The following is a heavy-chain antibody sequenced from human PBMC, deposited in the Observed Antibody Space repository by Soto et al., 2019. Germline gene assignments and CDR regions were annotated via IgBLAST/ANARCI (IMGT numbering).Heavy chain of an antibody. V-gene: IGHV4-59*01. CDR2: IYYSGST. D-gene: IGHD3-22*01. J-gene: IGHJ4*02. CDR3: ARAFFVRDYYDSSGTILCFDC. CDR1: GGSISSYY. Sequence: SETLSLTCTVSGGSISSYYWSWIRQPPGKGLEWIGYIYYSGSTNYNPSLKSRVTISVDTSKNQFSLKLSSVTAADTAVYYCARAFFVRDYYDSSGTILCFDCWGQGTLVTVSS.